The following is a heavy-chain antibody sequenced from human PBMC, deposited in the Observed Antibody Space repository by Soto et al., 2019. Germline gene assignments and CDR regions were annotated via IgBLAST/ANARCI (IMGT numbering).Heavy chain of an antibody. Sequence: SVKVSCKASGGTFSSYATSWVRQAPGQGLEWMGGIIPIFGTANYAQKFQGRVTITADESTSTAYMELSSLRSEDTAVYYCASRSRATVTTDYWGQGTLVTVSS. CDR1: GGTFSSYA. V-gene: IGHV1-69*13. D-gene: IGHD4-17*01. CDR2: IIPIFGTA. CDR3: ASRSRATVTTDY. J-gene: IGHJ4*02.